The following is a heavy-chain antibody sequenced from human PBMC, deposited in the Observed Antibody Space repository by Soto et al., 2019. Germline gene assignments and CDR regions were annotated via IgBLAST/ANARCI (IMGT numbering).Heavy chain of an antibody. Sequence: QVQLVQSGAEVKKPGASVKVSCKASGFAFNNYYMHWVRQAPGHGLEWMGIINPGGGTTTYTQKFQARVNMTRDTSTSTVFMELSSLRSDDTAVHYCAGAGGETDYYYGMDVWGQGTTVTVSS. CDR1: GFAFNNYY. V-gene: IGHV1-46*02. D-gene: IGHD7-27*01. J-gene: IGHJ6*02. CDR3: AGAGGETDYYYGMDV. CDR2: INPGGGTT.